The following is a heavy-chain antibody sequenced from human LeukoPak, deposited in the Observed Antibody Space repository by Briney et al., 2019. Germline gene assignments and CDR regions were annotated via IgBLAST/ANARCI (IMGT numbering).Heavy chain of an antibody. V-gene: IGHV3-23*01. D-gene: IGHD6-19*01. J-gene: IGHJ3*02. Sequence: PGGSLRLACAASGFTFSSYAMSWVRQAPGKGLEWVSAISGSGGSTYYADSVKGRFTISRDNAKNSLYLQMNSLRAEDTAVYYCAKGYSSGWLGAFDIWGQGTMVTVSS. CDR1: GFTFSSYA. CDR3: AKGYSSGWLGAFDI. CDR2: ISGSGGST.